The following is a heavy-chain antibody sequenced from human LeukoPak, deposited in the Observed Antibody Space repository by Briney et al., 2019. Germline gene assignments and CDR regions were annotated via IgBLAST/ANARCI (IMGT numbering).Heavy chain of an antibody. CDR1: GGSISSYY. D-gene: IGHD4-17*01. V-gene: IGHV4-59*12. CDR2: IYHSGST. Sequence: TSETLSLTCTVSGGSISSYYWSWIRQPPGKGLEWIGYIYHSGSTYYNPSLKSRVTISVDRSKNQFSLKLSSVTAADTAVYYCARDAYGDYAIEYFQHWGQGTLVTVSS. J-gene: IGHJ1*01. CDR3: ARDAYGDYAIEYFQH.